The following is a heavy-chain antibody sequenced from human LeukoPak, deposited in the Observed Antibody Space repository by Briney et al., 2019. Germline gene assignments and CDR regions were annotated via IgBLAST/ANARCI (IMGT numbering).Heavy chain of an antibody. J-gene: IGHJ4*02. Sequence: PGGSLRLSCAASGFTLSDYYMNWIRQAPGKGLEWLSYISSSGNTIKYAHSVKGRATISRDNDKISRYLQIYSLRRWETAVYYCARGTQQLIEVVDYWGQGTLVTVSS. CDR1: GFTLSDYY. V-gene: IGHV3-11*04. D-gene: IGHD6-13*01. CDR2: ISSSGNTI. CDR3: ARGTQQLIEVVDY.